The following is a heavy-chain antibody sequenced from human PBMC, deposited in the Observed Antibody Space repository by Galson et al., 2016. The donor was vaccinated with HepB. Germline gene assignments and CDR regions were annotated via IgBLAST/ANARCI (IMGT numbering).Heavy chain of an antibody. CDR1: GFTFSSYP. V-gene: IGHV3-7*05. CDR3: ARDNSRRENSGYHAFDI. J-gene: IGHJ3*02. Sequence: SLSLSCAASGFTFSSYPMHWVRQAPGKGLEWVANVDQAGSGKYYVDSVKGRVTISRDNAKNALYLQMNSLGAEDTAVYYCARDNSRRENSGYHAFDIWGQGTMVTVSS. CDR2: VDQAGSGK. D-gene: IGHD3-22*01.